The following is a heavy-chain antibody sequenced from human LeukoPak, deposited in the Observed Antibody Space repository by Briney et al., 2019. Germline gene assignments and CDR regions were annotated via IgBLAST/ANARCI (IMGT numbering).Heavy chain of an antibody. CDR1: GFTFSSYG. CDR2: ISYDGSNK. D-gene: IGHD6-19*01. V-gene: IGHV3-30*03. J-gene: IGHJ4*02. CDR3: ARSYSSGLGGY. Sequence: GGSLRLSCAASGFTFSSYGMHWVRQAPGKGLEWVAVISYDGSNKYYADSVKGRFTISRDNSKNTLYLQMNSLRAEDTAVYYCARSYSSGLGGYWGQGTLVTVSS.